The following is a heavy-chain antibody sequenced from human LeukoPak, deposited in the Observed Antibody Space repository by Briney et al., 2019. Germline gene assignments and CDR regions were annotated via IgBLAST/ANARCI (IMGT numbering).Heavy chain of an antibody. Sequence: ASVKVSCKASGYTFTSYDINWVRQATAQGLEWMGCMNPNSGNTGYAQKFQGRVTMTRDTSINTAYVELSRLRADDTTVYYCARVCSSSRCYGTFDYWGQGTLVTVSS. D-gene: IGHD2-2*01. CDR2: MNPNSGNT. CDR1: GYTFTSYD. V-gene: IGHV1-8*01. CDR3: ARVCSSSRCYGTFDY. J-gene: IGHJ4*02.